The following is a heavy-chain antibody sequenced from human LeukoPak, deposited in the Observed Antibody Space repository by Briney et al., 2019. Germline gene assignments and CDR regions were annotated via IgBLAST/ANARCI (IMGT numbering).Heavy chain of an antibody. CDR3: TREQDREASATVVGDY. CDR1: GFTFSDYY. CDR2: ISTGTYI. D-gene: IGHD4-23*01. Sequence: GGSLRLSCAGSGFTFSDYYMNWIRQAPGKGLEWISHISTGTYIAYTDSVKGRFTISRDNAKNSLFLQMNSLRAEDTAVYYCTREQDREASATVVGDYWGQGTLVTVSS. V-gene: IGHV3-69-1*02. J-gene: IGHJ4*02.